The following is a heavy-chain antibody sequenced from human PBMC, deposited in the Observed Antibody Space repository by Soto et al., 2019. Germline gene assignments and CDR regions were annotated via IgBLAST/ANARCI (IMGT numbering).Heavy chain of an antibody. J-gene: IGHJ6*02. V-gene: IGHV3-7*04. D-gene: IGHD3-9*01. CDR2: IKQDGSEN. CDR1: GFIFSSEW. CDR3: ARGNTIDV. Sequence: GGSLRLSCAASGFIFSSEWMTWVRQTPGKGLECVANIKQDGSENYYLDSVKGRFTISRDNAKNSLYLQMNILTADDTAVYYCARGNTIDVWGQGTMVTVSS.